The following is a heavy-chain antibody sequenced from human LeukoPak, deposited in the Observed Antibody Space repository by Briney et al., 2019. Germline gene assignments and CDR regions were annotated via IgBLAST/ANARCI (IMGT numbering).Heavy chain of an antibody. CDR1: GGSISGSSYY. J-gene: IGHJ4*02. D-gene: IGHD3-22*01. CDR2: IYYSGST. CDR3: ARGRGYYPTPFDY. V-gene: IGHV4-39*02. Sequence: SETLSLTCTVSGGSISGSSYYWGWIRQPPGKGLEWIGSIYYSGSTYYNPSLKSRVTISVDTSKNQFSLKLSSVTAADTAVYYCARGRGYYPTPFDYWGQGTLVTVSS.